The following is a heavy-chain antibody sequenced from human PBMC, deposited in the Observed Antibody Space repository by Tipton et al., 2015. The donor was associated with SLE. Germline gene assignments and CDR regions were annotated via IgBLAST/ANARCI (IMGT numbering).Heavy chain of an antibody. CDR2: IWYDGSNK. D-gene: IGHD4-11*01. V-gene: IGHV3-33*06. CDR1: GFTFSSYG. J-gene: IGHJ4*02. CDR3: AKDAQPDYSSGYFGS. Sequence: SLRLSCAASGFTFSSYGMHWVRQAPGKGLEWVAVIWYDGSNKYYADSVKGRFTISRDNSKSILYLQMDSLRLEDTALYYCAKDAQPDYSSGYFGSWGQGTQVTVSS.